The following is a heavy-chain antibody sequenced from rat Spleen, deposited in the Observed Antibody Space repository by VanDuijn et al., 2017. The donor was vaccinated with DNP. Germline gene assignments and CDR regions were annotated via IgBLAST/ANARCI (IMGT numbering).Heavy chain of an antibody. CDR2: ISYGGDTA. Sequence: EVQLVESGGGLVQPGRSMKLSCAASGFTFSNYYMAWVRQAPTKGLEWVASISYGGDTAYYRHSVKGRFTISRDNAKSSLFLQMDSLRSEDMATYYCARIMGITTVVTGAMDAWGQGTSVTVSS. J-gene: IGHJ4*01. CDR3: ARIMGITTVVTGAMDA. CDR1: GFTFSNYY. D-gene: IGHD1-1*01. V-gene: IGHV5-25*01.